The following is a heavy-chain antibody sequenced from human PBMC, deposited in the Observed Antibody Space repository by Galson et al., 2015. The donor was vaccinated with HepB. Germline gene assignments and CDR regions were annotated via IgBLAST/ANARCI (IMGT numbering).Heavy chain of an antibody. CDR3: ARASAGEGFDY. CDR2: IYSGGST. V-gene: IGHV3-66*02. J-gene: IGHJ4*02. CDR1: GFSVRNYY. Sequence: SLRLSCAASGFSVRNYYMSWIRQAPGKGLEWVSVIYSGGSTTYAGSVKGRFTISRDDSKNMIFLQMSSLRDEDTAVYYCARASAGEGFDYWGQGTLVAVSS.